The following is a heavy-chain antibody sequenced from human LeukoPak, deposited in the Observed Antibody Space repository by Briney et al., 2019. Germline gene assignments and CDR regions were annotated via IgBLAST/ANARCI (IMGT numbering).Heavy chain of an antibody. V-gene: IGHV3-64*01. CDR3: ARGRFGELSVATFDI. CDR1: GFTFSSYA. J-gene: IGHJ3*02. Sequence: PGGSLRLSCAASGFTFSSYAMHWVRQAPGKGLEYVSVISSNGGSTYYANSVKGRFTISRDNSKNTLYLQMGSLRAEDMAVYYCARGRFGELSVATFDIWGQGTMVTVSS. CDR2: ISSNGGST. D-gene: IGHD3-10*01.